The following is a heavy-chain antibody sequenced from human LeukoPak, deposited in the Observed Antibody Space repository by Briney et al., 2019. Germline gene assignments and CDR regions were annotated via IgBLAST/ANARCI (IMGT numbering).Heavy chain of an antibody. CDR2: IFVGSRNQ. CDR1: GFTFTSSA. D-gene: IGHD4-23*01. J-gene: IGHJ6*02. Sequence: SVNVSCKASGFTFTSSAMQWVRQARGQGREWVGWIFVGSRNQDYAQKLQEGVMIAGDMTTRAAYMEMSRLGSENTAVYYWAAKTRVVEGGVYYDLDVWGQGTTVTVSS. V-gene: IGHV1-58*02. CDR3: AAKTRVVEGGVYYDLDV.